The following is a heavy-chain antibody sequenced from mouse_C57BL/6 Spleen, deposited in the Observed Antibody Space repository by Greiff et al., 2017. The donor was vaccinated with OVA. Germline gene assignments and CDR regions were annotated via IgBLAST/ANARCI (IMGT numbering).Heavy chain of an antibody. Sequence: VQLQQSGAELARPGASVKMSCKASGYTFTSYTMHWVNQRPGQGLEWIGYINPSSGYTKYNQKFKDKATLTADKSSSTAYRQLSSLTSEDSAVYYCARWRGEFAYWGQGTLVTVSA. V-gene: IGHV1-4*01. J-gene: IGHJ3*01. CDR2: INPSSGYT. CDR1: GYTFTSYT. CDR3: ARWRGEFAY.